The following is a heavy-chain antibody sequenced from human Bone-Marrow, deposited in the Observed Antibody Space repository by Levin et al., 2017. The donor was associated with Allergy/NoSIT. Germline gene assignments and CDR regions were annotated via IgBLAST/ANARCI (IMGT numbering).Heavy chain of an antibody. CDR3: ARVHGDSSDAFAI. D-gene: IGHD4-17*01. J-gene: IGHJ3*02. V-gene: IGHV4-61*01. Sequence: SQTLSLTCSVSGGSVRGENYYWSWIRQPPGKRLEWIGYISYSGSTTYSPSLESRVTISLGASENQFSLRLSSLTAADTAVYYCARVHGDSSDAFAIWGQGTMVTVAS. CDR2: ISYSGST. CDR1: GGSVRGENYY.